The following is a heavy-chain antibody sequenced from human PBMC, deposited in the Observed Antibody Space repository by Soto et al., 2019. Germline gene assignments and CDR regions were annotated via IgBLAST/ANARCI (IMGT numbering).Heavy chain of an antibody. Sequence: SETLCLTCTVSGGSIRSGGYYWSWISKHPGKGLEWIGYIYYSGSTYYNPSLKSRVTISVDTSKNQFSPKLSSVTAADTAVYYCARRVLIAAAGIEWFDPWGQGTLVTVSS. CDR1: GGSIRSGGYY. V-gene: IGHV4-31*03. D-gene: IGHD6-13*01. CDR3: ARRVLIAAAGIEWFDP. J-gene: IGHJ5*02. CDR2: IYYSGST.